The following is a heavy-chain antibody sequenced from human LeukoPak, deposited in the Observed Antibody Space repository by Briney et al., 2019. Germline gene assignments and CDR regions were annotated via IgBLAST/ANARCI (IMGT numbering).Heavy chain of an antibody. J-gene: IGHJ4*02. V-gene: IGHV3-33*01. Sequence: GSLRLSCAASGFTFSNYDMHWVRQAPGKGLEWVAVMWDDKSNKYYADSVKGRFTISRDSSKNTLYLQMNNLGAEDTAMYYCARGRSGSYPPGIYWGQGTLVTVSS. CDR2: MWDDKSNK. CDR1: GFTFSNYD. D-gene: IGHD1-26*01. CDR3: ARGRSGSYPPGIY.